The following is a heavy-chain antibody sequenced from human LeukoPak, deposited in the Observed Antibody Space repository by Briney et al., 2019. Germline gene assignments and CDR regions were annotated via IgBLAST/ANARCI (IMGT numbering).Heavy chain of an antibody. J-gene: IGHJ4*02. Sequence: GGALRLSCAASGFTFSSYAMNWVRQAPGKGLEWVSSISNSDGSTYYADFVKGRFTISRDNSKNTLHLQMNSLRAEDTAVYYCAKSLGVGGYTRYKGFDQWGQGTLVTVSS. CDR3: AKSLGVGGYTRYKGFDQ. CDR2: ISNSDGST. D-gene: IGHD5-24*01. CDR1: GFTFSSYA. V-gene: IGHV3-23*01.